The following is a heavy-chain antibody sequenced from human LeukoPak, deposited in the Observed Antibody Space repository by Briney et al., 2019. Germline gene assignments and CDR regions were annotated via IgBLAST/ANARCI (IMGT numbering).Heavy chain of an antibody. D-gene: IGHD3-22*01. CDR3: ARGVSYYYDNSGHPGWYFDL. J-gene: IGHJ2*01. V-gene: IGHV3-13*01. CDR1: GFTFNYYD. CDR2: IRTTGDT. Sequence: GGSLRLSCAVSGFTFNYYDMHWVRQAPGKRLEWVSAIRTTGDTHYPDSVKGRFAMSREDAKNSVHLQMNTLRAGDTAVYYCARGVSYYYDNSGHPGWYFDLWGRGTLVTVSS.